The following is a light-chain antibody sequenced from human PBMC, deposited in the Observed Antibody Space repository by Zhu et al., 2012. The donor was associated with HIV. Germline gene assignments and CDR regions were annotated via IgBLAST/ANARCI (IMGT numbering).Light chain of an antibody. V-gene: IGKV3-15*01. Sequence: EIVMTQSPATLSVSPGETATLSCRASHSVSSTLAWYQQKPGQAPRLLIYGAFTRATGIPARFSGRGSGTEFTLTISSLESEDFAVYYCHQYNNWPPTFGQGTKVELK. CDR2: GAF. CDR3: HQYNNWPPT. J-gene: IGKJ1*01. CDR1: HSVSST.